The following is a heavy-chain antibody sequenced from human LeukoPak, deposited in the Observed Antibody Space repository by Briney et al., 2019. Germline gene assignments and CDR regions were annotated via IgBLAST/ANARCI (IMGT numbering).Heavy chain of an antibody. Sequence: SETLSLTCAVYGGSFSGYYWSWIRQPPGKGLEWIGEINHSGSTNYNPSLKSRVTISVDTSKNQFPLKLSSVTAADTAVYYCARGTVVVITNWGQGTLSPSPQ. CDR1: GGSFSGYY. J-gene: IGHJ4*02. CDR2: INHSGST. CDR3: ARGTVVVITN. V-gene: IGHV4-34*01. D-gene: IGHD3-22*01.